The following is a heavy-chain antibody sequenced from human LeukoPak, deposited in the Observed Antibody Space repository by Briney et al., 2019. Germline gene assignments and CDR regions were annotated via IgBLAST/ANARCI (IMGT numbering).Heavy chain of an antibody. D-gene: IGHD2-2*02. CDR2: IYYSGST. J-gene: IGHJ4*02. Sequence: PSETLSLTCTVSGGSISSSSYYWGWIRQPPGKGLEWIGSIYYSGSTYYNPSLKSRVTISVDTSKNQFSLKLSSVTAADTAVYYCARVGGRGYCSSTSCYIDYWGQGTLVTVSS. CDR1: GGSISSSSYY. V-gene: IGHV4-39*07. CDR3: ARVGGRGYCSSTSCYIDY.